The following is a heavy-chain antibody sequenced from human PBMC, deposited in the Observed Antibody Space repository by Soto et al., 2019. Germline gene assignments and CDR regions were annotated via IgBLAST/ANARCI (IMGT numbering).Heavy chain of an antibody. CDR3: ARDPDAEYSGSDHTPRSLYT. Sequence: GGSLRLSCAASGFSFSSYWMTWVRQAPGKGLEWVAVISYDGSNKYYADSVKGRFTISRDNSKNSLYLQMNGLRAEDTALYYCARDPDAEYSGSDHTPRSLYTWGQGTQVTVSS. CDR1: GFSFSSYW. D-gene: IGHD1-26*01. V-gene: IGHV3-30*03. J-gene: IGHJ5*02. CDR2: ISYDGSNK.